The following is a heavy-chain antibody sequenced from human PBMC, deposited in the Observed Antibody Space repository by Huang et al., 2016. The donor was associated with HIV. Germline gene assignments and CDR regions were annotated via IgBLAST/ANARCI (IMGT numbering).Heavy chain of an antibody. J-gene: IGHJ4*02. D-gene: IGHD6-6*01. CDR2: SKPKIGGT. CDR3: ARDWSFGSSTSPAD. CDR1: GYTFTDSN. V-gene: IGHV1-2*02. Sequence: QVQLVQSGAEVKNPGASVRVSCKASGYTFTDSNIHWVRQAPGQGLEWMGWSKPKIGGTIYAQRCQGRITMTRDTTISTVHMDLRRIQSDDTAVYFCARDWSFGSSTSPADWGQGTLVTVSS.